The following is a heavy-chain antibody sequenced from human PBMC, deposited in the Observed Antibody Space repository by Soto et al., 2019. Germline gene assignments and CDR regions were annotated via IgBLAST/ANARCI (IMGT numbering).Heavy chain of an antibody. J-gene: IGHJ6*02. D-gene: IGHD2-2*01. V-gene: IGHV1-69*12. CDR1: GGTFSSYA. CDR3: ARHVPAAGYYYGLDV. Sequence: QVQLVQSGAEVKKPGSSVKVSCKASGGTFSSYAISWVRQAPGQGLEWRGGIIPIFGTANYAQKFQGRVTFTAAESTSTAYMELSSLRSEDTAVYYCARHVPAAGYYYGLDVGGQGNTVTVSS. CDR2: IIPIFGTA.